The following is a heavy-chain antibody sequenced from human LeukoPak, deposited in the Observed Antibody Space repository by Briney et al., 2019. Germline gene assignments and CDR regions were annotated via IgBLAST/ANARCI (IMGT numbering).Heavy chain of an antibody. V-gene: IGHV4-38-2*02. CDR3: ARVNWVVDY. D-gene: IGHD1-1*01. Sequence: SETLSLTCTVSSYSISSGYHWGWIRQPPGKGLEWIGNIYRSGITYYNPSLKSRVTMSVDTSKNQFSLKLSSVTAADTAIYCCARVNWVVDYWGQGTLVTVSS. CDR2: IYRSGIT. J-gene: IGHJ4*02. CDR1: SYSISSGYH.